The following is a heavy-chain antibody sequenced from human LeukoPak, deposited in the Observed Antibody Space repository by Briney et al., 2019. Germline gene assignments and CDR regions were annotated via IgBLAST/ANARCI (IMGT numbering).Heavy chain of an antibody. CDR2: IYYSGST. CDR3: ASTHTYYYDSRSYEYFQH. J-gene: IGHJ1*01. Sequence: PSETLSLTCTVSGGSISSSSYYWGWIRQPPGKGLEWIGSIYYSGSTYYNPSLKSRVTISVDTSKNQFSLKLGSVTAADTAVYYCASTHTYYYDSRSYEYFQHWGQGTLVTVSS. V-gene: IGHV4-39*01. D-gene: IGHD3-22*01. CDR1: GGSISSSSYY.